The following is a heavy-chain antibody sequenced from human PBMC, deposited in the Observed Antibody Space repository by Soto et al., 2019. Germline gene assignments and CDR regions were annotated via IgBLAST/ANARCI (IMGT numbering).Heavy chain of an antibody. Sequence: GGALRVSCAASGFTFSRYWMSWVRQAPGKGLEWVANIKQDGSEKYYMDSVKGRFTISRDNAKNSLYLQMNSLRAEDTAVYYCASLRNSTRPSCLDYWGQGTLVTVSS. CDR1: GFTFSRYW. CDR2: IKQDGSEK. D-gene: IGHD2-2*01. CDR3: ASLRNSTRPSCLDY. J-gene: IGHJ4*02. V-gene: IGHV3-7*05.